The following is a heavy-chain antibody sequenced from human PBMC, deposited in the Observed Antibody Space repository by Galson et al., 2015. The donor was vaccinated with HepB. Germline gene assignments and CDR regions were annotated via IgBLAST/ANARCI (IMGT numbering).Heavy chain of an antibody. J-gene: IGHJ4*02. V-gene: IGHV1-69*13. CDR2: IIPIFGTA. Sequence: SVKVSCKASGGTFSSYAISWVRQAPGQGLEWMGGIIPIFGTANYAQKFQGRVTSTADESTSTAYMELSSLRSEDTAVYYCASGPYDQTPIYFDYWGQGTLVTVSS. CDR1: GGTFSSYA. CDR3: ASGPYDQTPIYFDY. D-gene: IGHD5-12*01.